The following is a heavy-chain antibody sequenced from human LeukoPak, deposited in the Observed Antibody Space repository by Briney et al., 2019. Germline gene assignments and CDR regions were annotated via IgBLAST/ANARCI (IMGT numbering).Heavy chain of an antibody. CDR3: ARDLASYDRSGFYYTRGDGAFDY. V-gene: IGHV1-2*02. J-gene: IGHJ4*02. CDR1: VYTFTDYY. CDR2: INPNSGGA. D-gene: IGHD3-22*01. Sequence: AAVTVSFTSSVYTFTDYYIHWVRQARGQGREGMGWINPNSGGANYAQKFQGRVSMTRDRPISTVYMELSRLKSDDTAVYYCARDLASYDRSGFYYTRGDGAFDYWGQGTLVTVSS.